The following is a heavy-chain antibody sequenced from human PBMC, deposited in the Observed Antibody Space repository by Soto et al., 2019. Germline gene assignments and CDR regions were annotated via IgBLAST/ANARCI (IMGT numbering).Heavy chain of an antibody. CDR3: ARGRDEYKLGNV. J-gene: IGHJ6*02. CDR2: IHPSGST. V-gene: IGHV4-34*01. CDR1: GGSLSDYY. Sequence: SETLSLTCAVSGGSLSDYYWPWIRQSPGKGLEWIGEIHPSGSTYYNPSLRSRVTISVDTSKNQFSLKLTSLTAADTAIYYCARGRDEYKLGNVWGQGTTVTVSS. D-gene: IGHD1-1*01.